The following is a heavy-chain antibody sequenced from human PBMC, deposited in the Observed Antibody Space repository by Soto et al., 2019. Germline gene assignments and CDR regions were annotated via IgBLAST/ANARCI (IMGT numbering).Heavy chain of an antibody. CDR3: AKDATRSDGWYYFDY. V-gene: IGHV3-23*01. CDR2: IDNSGGTT. J-gene: IGHJ4*02. Sequence: GWSLRLSCVASGFTFSYYAMGWVRQAPGKGLEWVSVIDNSGGTTYYTDSVKGRFTISRDNSKNTLYLQMSSLRAEDTAIYYCAKDATRSDGWYYFDYWVQGTMVTVSA. D-gene: IGHD6-19*01. CDR1: GFTFSYYA.